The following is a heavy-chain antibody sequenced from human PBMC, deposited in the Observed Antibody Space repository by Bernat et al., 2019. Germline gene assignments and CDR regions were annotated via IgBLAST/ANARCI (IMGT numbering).Heavy chain of an antibody. CDR1: GFTFSSYG. Sequence: QVQLVESGGGVVQSGRSLRLSCAASGFTFSSYGMHWVRQAPGKGLEWVAVISYDGSNKYYADSVKGRFTISRDNSKNTLYLQMNSLRAEDTAVYYCAKGYDYWGQGTLVTVSS. CDR2: ISYDGSNK. V-gene: IGHV3-30*18. J-gene: IGHJ4*02. D-gene: IGHD1-1*01. CDR3: AKGYDY.